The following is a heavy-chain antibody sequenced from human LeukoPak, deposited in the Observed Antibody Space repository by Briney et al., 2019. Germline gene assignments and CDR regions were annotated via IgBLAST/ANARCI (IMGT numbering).Heavy chain of an antibody. J-gene: IGHJ6*02. CDR3: ARGGIYCSSTSCYKSGMDV. CDR1: GYTFTDYF. CDR2: INPNSGGA. V-gene: IGHV1-2*02. Sequence: ASVKVSCKASGYTFTDYFIHWVRQAPGQGLEWMGWINPNSGGANYAQKFQGRVTMTRDTSISTAYMELSSLRSEDTAVYYCARGGIYCSSTSCYKSGMDVWGQGTTVTVSS. D-gene: IGHD2-2*02.